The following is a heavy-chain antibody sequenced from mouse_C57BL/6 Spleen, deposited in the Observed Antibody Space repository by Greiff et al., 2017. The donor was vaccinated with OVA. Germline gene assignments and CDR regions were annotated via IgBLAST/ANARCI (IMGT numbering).Heavy chain of an antibody. CDR2: INPNYGTT. CDR1: GYSFTDYY. CDR3: AMGAYCGSSDGYFDV. Sequence: EVQLQQSGPELVKPGASVKISCKASGYSFTDYYMNWVKQSNGKSLEWIGVINPNYGTTSYNQKFKGKATLTVDQSSSTAYMQLNSLTSADSAVYYCAMGAYCGSSDGYFDVWGKGTTVTVSS. V-gene: IGHV1-39*01. J-gene: IGHJ1*03. D-gene: IGHD1-1*01.